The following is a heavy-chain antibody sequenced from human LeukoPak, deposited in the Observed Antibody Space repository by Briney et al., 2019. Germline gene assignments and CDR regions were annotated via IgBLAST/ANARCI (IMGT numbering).Heavy chain of an antibody. Sequence: PSETLSLTCAVYGGSFSGYYWSWIRQPPGKGLEWIGEINHSGSTNYNPSLKSRVTISVDTSKNQFSLKLSSVTAADAAVYYCAREAYGKVYFDYWGQGTLVTVSS. D-gene: IGHD3-10*01. CDR3: AREAYGKVYFDY. V-gene: IGHV4-34*01. J-gene: IGHJ4*02. CDR2: INHSGST. CDR1: GGSFSGYY.